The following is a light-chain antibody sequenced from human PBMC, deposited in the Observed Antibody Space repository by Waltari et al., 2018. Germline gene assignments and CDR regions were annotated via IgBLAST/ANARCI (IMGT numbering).Light chain of an antibody. J-gene: IGLJ2*01. V-gene: IGLV2-8*01. CDR1: SRDVGGYNY. CDR3: CSYAGNSVV. CDR2: EVS. Sequence: QSALTQPPSASGSPGPSVTISCTGTSRDVGGYNYVPWYQQHPGKAPKVMIYEVSKRPSGVPDRFSGSKSGNTASLTVSGLQAEDEADYYCCSYAGNSVVFGGGTKLTVL.